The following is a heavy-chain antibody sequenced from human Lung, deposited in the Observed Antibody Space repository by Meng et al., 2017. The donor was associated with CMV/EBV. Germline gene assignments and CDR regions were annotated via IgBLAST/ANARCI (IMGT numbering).Heavy chain of an antibody. J-gene: IGHJ3*02. CDR1: GYSFTSYW. Sequence: KVSXKGSGYSFTSYWIGWVRQMPGKGLEWMGIIYPGDSDTRYSPSFQGQVTISADKSISTAYLQWSSLKASDTAMYYCARHSSTETDIVVVPAATAAFDIWGQGTMVTVSS. CDR2: IYPGDSDT. V-gene: IGHV5-51*01. CDR3: ARHSSTETDIVVVPAATAAFDI. D-gene: IGHD2-2*01.